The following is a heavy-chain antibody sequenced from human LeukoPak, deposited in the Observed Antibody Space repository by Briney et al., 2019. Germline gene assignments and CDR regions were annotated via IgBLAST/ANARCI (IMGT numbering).Heavy chain of an antibody. D-gene: IGHD6-13*01. CDR2: VYYTGTA. J-gene: IGHJ4*02. CDR1: GGSIDSGGFY. Sequence: SETLSLTCIVSGGSIDSGGFYWGWIRQPPGKGPEWIGTVYYTGTAYYNPSLQSRVTISVDMSKNQFSLRLSSVNAADTAVYYCARDILATSIAAPYYWGQGTLVTVSS. V-gene: IGHV4-39*07. CDR3: ARDILATSIAAPYY.